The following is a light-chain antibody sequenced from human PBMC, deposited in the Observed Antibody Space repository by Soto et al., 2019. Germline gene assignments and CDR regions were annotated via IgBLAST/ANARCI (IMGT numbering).Light chain of an antibody. V-gene: IGKV3-15*01. CDR2: GAS. CDR3: QQYSDWPPGT. J-gene: IGKJ1*01. Sequence: IGLTQSPSTLSLSPGERATLYCRASQSVSRNLAWYQQKPGQAPRLLIYGASTRATGVPARFGGSGSGTELTLTISSLQSEDFSNYYCQQYSDWPPGTFGQGTNVDIK. CDR1: QSVSRN.